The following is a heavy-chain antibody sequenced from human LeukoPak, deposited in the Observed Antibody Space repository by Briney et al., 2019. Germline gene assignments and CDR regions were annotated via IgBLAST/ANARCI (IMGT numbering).Heavy chain of an antibody. CDR2: IYYSGTT. D-gene: IGHD1-14*01. J-gene: IGHJ5*02. Sequence: PSETLSLTCTVSGGSITSNSYFCAWIRQPPGRGLEWIGSIYYSGTTYYNRSLKSRVTISVDTSKNQFSLRLSSVTAADTAVYYCARGTGLDPWGQGTLVTVSS. V-gene: IGHV4-39*07. CDR1: GGSITSNSYF. CDR3: ARGTGLDP.